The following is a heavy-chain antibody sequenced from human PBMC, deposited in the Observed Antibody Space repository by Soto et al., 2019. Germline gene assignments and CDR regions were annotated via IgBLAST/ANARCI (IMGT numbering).Heavy chain of an antibody. CDR2: IYWDDDK. CDR1: GFSLSTSGVG. J-gene: IGHJ4*02. Sequence: QITLKESGPTLVKPTQTLTLTCTFSGFSLSTSGVGVGWIRQPPGKALEWLALIYWDDDKRYSPSLKSRLTITKDTSKNQVVLTMTNMDPVDTATYYCAHSRYSGYYYLSYYFDYWGQGTLVTVSS. D-gene: IGHD5-12*01. V-gene: IGHV2-5*02. CDR3: AHSRYSGYYYLSYYFDY.